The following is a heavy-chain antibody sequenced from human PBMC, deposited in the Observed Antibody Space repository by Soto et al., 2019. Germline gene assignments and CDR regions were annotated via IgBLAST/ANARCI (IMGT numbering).Heavy chain of an antibody. J-gene: IGHJ4*02. CDR2: INAGNGST. CDR3: ASYFTVPSAIAY. CDR1: GYTFTSYA. V-gene: IGHV1-3*01. D-gene: IGHD2-2*02. Sequence: ASVKVSCKASGYTFTSYAMHWVRHAPGQRLEWMGWINAGNGSTKYSQKFQGRVTITRDTSASTAYMELSSLRSEDTAVYYCASYFTVPSAIAYWGQGTLVTVSS.